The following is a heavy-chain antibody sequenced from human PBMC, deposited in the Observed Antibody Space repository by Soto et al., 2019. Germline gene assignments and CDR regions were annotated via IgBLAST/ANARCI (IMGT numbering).Heavy chain of an antibody. CDR3: ARARGMTTVPNMLFDI. J-gene: IGHJ3*02. V-gene: IGHV3-7*03. D-gene: IGHD4-17*01. CDR1: GFIFSSDW. Sequence: EVQLVESGGGLVQPGGSLRLSCAASGFIFSSDWMSWVRQAPGKGLEWVAYMREDGSQKYFVDSVKGRFTISRDNAKNSLYLQMNSLRAEDTAVYFCARARGMTTVPNMLFDIWGQGTMVTVSS. CDR2: MREDGSQK.